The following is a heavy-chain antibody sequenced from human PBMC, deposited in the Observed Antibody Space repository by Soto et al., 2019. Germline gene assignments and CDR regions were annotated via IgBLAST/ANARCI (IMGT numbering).Heavy chain of an antibody. J-gene: IGHJ3*02. Sequence: EVQLVESGGGLLQPGRSLRLSCAASGFTFDDYAMHWVRQAPGKGLEWVSGISWNSGSIGYADSVKGRFTISRDNAKNSLYLEMNSLRADDTALYYCAKDTEVAANRPEAFDIWGQGTMVTVSS. V-gene: IGHV3-9*01. CDR1: GFTFDDYA. D-gene: IGHD1-26*01. CDR2: ISWNSGSI. CDR3: AKDTEVAANRPEAFDI.